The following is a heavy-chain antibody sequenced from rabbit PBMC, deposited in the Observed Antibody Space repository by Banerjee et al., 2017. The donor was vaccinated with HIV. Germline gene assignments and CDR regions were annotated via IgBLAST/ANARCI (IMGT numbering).Heavy chain of an antibody. V-gene: IGHV1S40*01. CDR2: INTGSGST. Sequence: QSLEESGGDLVKPGASLTLTCTASGFTLSSSYNMCWVRQAPGKGLEWIGCINTGSGSTWYASWAKGRFTISKTSSTTVTLQMTSLTAADTATYFCARYYSYGYAGGTYAANLWGPGTLVTVS. CDR3: ARYYSYGYAGGTYAANL. D-gene: IGHD6-1*01. J-gene: IGHJ4*01. CDR1: GFTLSSSYN.